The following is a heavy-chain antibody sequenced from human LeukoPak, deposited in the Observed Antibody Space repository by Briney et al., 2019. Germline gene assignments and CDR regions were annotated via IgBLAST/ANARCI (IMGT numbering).Heavy chain of an antibody. J-gene: IGHJ4*02. D-gene: IGHD5-12*01. CDR3: ARGGMVATFDY. Sequence: GGSLRLSCVASGFTFSSYWMSWVRQAPGKGLEWVSSISSSSSYIYYADSVKGRFTISRDKAKNSLYLQMNSLRAEDTAIYYCARGGMVATFDYWGQGTLVTVSS. V-gene: IGHV3-21*01. CDR2: ISSSSSYI. CDR1: GFTFSSYW.